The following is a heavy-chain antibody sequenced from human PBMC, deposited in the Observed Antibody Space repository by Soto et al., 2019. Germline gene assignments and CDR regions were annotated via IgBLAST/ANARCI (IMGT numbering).Heavy chain of an antibody. CDR1: GGSISSSTYY. D-gene: IGHD4-4*01. J-gene: IGHJ4*02. V-gene: IGHV4-39*01. CDR2: IYYSGNT. CDR3: ARSGGLQHIDY. Sequence: PSETLSLTCTVSGGSISSSTYYWGWIRQPPGKGLEWIGSIYYSGNTYYNPSLKSRVTISVDTSKNQFSLKLSSVTAADTAVHYCARSGGLQHIDYWGQGTLVTVSS.